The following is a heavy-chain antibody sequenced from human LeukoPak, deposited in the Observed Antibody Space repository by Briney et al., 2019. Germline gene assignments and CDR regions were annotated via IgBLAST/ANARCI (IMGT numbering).Heavy chain of an antibody. J-gene: IGHJ4*02. Sequence: GGSLRLSCAASGFSVSSIYMSWVRQAPGKGLEWVSVIYSGGSTYYADSVKGRFTISRDNSKNTLYLQMNSLRVEDTAVYYCARDLGFGDLMGYWGQGTLVTVSS. CDR2: IYSGGST. CDR3: ARDLGFGDLMGY. CDR1: GFSVSSIY. V-gene: IGHV3-53*01. D-gene: IGHD3-10*01.